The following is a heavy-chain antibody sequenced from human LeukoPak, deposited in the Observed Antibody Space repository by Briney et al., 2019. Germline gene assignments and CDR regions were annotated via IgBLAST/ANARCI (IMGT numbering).Heavy chain of an antibody. J-gene: IGHJ4*02. CDR1: GFTFSSYS. V-gene: IGHV3-48*04. CDR2: IRSSSSTI. CDR3: ARGSPQDY. D-gene: IGHD6-13*01. Sequence: GGSLRLSCAASGFTFSSYSMNWVRQAPGKGLEWVSYIRSSSSTIYYADSVKGRFTISRDNAKNSLYLQMNSLRAEDTAVYYCARGSPQDYWGQGTLVTVSS.